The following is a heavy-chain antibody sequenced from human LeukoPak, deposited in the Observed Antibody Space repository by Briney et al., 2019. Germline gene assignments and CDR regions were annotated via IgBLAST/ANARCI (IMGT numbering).Heavy chain of an antibody. CDR3: ARALTPQKYCSSTSCWSGVCDY. CDR1: GFTFSSYG. CDR2: ISYDGSNK. J-gene: IGHJ4*02. D-gene: IGHD2-2*01. Sequence: PGRSLRLSCAASGFTFSSYGMHWVRQAPGKGLEWVAVISYDGSNKYYADSVKGRFTISRDNSKNTLYLQMNSLRAEDTAVYYCARALTPQKYCSSTSCWSGVCDYWGQGTLVTVSS. V-gene: IGHV3-30*03.